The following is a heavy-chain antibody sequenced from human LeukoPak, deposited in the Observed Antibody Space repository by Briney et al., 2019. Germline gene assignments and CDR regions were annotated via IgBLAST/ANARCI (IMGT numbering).Heavy chain of an antibody. D-gene: IGHD1-14*01. CDR2: ISSSSSYI. CDR1: GFTFSSYR. J-gene: IGHJ3*02. V-gene: IGHV3-21*01. Sequence: GGSLRLSCAASGFTFSSYRMNWVRQAPGKGVEWVSSISSSSSYIYYADSVKGRFTITRDNANISLYLQMNSLRAEDMAVYYCARDLPQVPDDEDSFDIWGQGTMVTVSS. CDR3: ARDLPQVPDDEDSFDI.